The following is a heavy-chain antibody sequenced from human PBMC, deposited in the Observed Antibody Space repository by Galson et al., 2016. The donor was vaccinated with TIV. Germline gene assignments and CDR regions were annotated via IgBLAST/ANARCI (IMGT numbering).Heavy chain of an antibody. CDR1: GGTFSNFV. J-gene: IGHJ4*02. D-gene: IGHD3-10*01. Sequence: SVKVSCKASGGTFSNFVISWVRQAPGQGLEWMGSINPIFGTANYAQKFQGRVTITADTSTSTIYMELSSLRSEDTAVYYCARGRGYYFGSGSSYFDYWGQGSLVIVSS. V-gene: IGHV1-69*06. CDR2: INPIFGTA. CDR3: ARGRGYYFGSGSSYFDY.